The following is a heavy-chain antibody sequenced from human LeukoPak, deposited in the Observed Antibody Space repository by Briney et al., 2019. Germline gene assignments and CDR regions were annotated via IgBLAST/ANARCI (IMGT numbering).Heavy chain of an antibody. V-gene: IGHV4-39*01. Sequence: SETLSLTCTVSGGSISSSSYYWGWIRQPPGKGLEWIGSIYYSGSTYYNPSLKSRVTISVDTSKNQFSLKLSSVTAADTAVYYCARQIAAFDYWGQGTLVTVSS. CDR1: GGSISSSSYY. D-gene: IGHD6-13*01. J-gene: IGHJ4*02. CDR3: ARQIAAFDY. CDR2: IYYSGST.